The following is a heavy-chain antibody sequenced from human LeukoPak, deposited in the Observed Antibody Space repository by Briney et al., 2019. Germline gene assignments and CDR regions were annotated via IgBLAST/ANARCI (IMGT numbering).Heavy chain of an antibody. CDR2: IIPIFGTA. Sequence: ASVKVSCKASGGTFSSYAIGWVRQAPGQGLEWMGGIIPIFGTANYAQKFQGRVTITTDESTSTAYMELSSLRSEDTAVYYCAREAVAGTVMYFDYWGQGTLVTVSS. D-gene: IGHD6-19*01. J-gene: IGHJ4*02. V-gene: IGHV1-69*05. CDR1: GGTFSSYA. CDR3: AREAVAGTVMYFDY.